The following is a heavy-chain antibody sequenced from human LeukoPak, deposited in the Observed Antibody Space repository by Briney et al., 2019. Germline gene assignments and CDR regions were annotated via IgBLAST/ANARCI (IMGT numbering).Heavy chain of an antibody. J-gene: IGHJ4*02. CDR1: GFTFSSYG. CDR2: IRYDGSNK. Sequence: PGGSLRLSCAASGFTFSSYGMHWVRQAPGKGLEWVAFIRYDGSNKYYADSVKGRFTISRDNSKNTLYLQMNSLRAEDTAVYYCAKDQYYDFWSGFYYWGQGTLVTVSS. D-gene: IGHD3-3*01. V-gene: IGHV3-30*02. CDR3: AKDQYYDFWSGFYY.